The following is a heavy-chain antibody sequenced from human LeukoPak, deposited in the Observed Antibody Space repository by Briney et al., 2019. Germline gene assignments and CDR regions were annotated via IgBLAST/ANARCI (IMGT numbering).Heavy chain of an antibody. D-gene: IGHD3-3*01. Sequence: GGSLRLSCAASGFTFSSYAMHWVRQAPGKGLEYVSVISSNGGSTYYANSVKGRFTISRDNSKNTLYLQMGSLRAEDMAVYYCARAIPYYDFWSGYDYWGQGTLVTVSS. V-gene: IGHV3-64*01. CDR2: ISSNGGST. CDR3: ARAIPYYDFWSGYDY. J-gene: IGHJ4*02. CDR1: GFTFSSYA.